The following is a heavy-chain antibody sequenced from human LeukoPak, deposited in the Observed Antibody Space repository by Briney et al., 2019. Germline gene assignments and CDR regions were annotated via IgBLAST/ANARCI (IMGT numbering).Heavy chain of an antibody. CDR2: ISYDGSNK. Sequence: GGSLRLSCAASGFTFSTYGMHWVRQAPGKGLEWVAVISYDGSNKYFADSVKGRFTISRDNSKNTLYLQMNSLRAEDTAVYYCAKESFDSWGQGTLVTVSS. V-gene: IGHV3-30*18. CDR3: AKESFDS. J-gene: IGHJ4*02. CDR1: GFTFSTYG.